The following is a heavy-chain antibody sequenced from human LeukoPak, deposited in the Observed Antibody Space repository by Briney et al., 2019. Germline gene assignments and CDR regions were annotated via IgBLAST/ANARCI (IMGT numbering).Heavy chain of an antibody. CDR3: ARRELLSPFDY. CDR2: IYYSGST. J-gene: IGHJ4*02. CDR1: GGSISSSSYY. Sequence: SETPSLTCTVSGGSISSSSYYWGWLRQPPGKGLEWIGSIYYSGSTYYNPSLKSRVTISVDTSKNQFSLKLSSVTAADTAVYYCARRELLSPFDYWGQGTLVTVSS. D-gene: IGHD1-26*01. V-gene: IGHV4-39*01.